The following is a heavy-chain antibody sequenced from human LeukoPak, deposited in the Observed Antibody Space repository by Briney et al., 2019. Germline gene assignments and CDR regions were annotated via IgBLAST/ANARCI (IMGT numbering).Heavy chain of an antibody. D-gene: IGHD6-13*01. V-gene: IGHV4-4*07. J-gene: IGHJ5*02. CDR2: IYTSGST. CDR1: GGSISSYY. CDR3: AREGGRMVPTNWFDP. Sequence: SETLSLTCTVSGGSISSYYWSWIRQPAGKGLEWIGRIYTSGSTNYNPSLKSRVTMSVDTSKNQFSLKLSSVTAADTAVYYCAREGGRMVPTNWFDPWGQGTLVTVSS.